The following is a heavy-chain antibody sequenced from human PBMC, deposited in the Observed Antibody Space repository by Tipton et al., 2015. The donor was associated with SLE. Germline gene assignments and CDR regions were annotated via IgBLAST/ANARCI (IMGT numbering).Heavy chain of an antibody. CDR2: TSKSGST. CDR3: ARGRGATMIRGVISYYYYYYYMDV. Sequence: TLSLTCTVSGGSISSDDYYWTWIRQHPGKGLEWIGYTSKSGSTYYTPSLKSRVTISVDTSKNQFSLKLSSVTAADTAVYYCARGRGATMIRGVISYYYYYYYMDVWGKGTTVTVSS. J-gene: IGHJ6*03. CDR1: GGSISSDDYY. V-gene: IGHV4-31*03. D-gene: IGHD3-10*01.